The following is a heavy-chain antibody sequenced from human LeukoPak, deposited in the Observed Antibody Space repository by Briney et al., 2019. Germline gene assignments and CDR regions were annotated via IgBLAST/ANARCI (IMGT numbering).Heavy chain of an antibody. D-gene: IGHD3-10*01. V-gene: IGHV4-39*07. CDR1: DGSITSSDYY. J-gene: IGHJ4*02. CDR2: IYYSRDTY. Sequence: SSETLSLTCTVSDGSITSSDYYWAWIRQPPGKGLEWSGSIYYSRDTYYYNPSLESRGTISADTSKNQFSLKLNSVTAADTAVYYCARGLWVGGRPFLDYWAEGTLVTVSS. CDR3: ARGLWVGGRPFLDY.